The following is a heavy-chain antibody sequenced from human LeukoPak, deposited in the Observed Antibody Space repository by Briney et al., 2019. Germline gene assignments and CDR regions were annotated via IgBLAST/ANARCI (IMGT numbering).Heavy chain of an antibody. Sequence: PSETLSLTCAVYGGSFSGYYWSWIRQPPGKGLEWIGEINHSGSTNYNPSLKSRVTISVDTSKNQFSLKLSSVTAADTAVYYCARGIAARPDAFDIWGQGTMATVSS. CDR3: ARGIAARPDAFDI. J-gene: IGHJ3*02. CDR1: GGSFSGYY. CDR2: INHSGST. V-gene: IGHV4-34*01. D-gene: IGHD6-6*01.